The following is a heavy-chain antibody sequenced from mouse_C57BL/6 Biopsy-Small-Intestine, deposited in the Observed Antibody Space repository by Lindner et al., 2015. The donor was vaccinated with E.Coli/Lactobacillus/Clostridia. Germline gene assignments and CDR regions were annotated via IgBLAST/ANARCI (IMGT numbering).Heavy chain of an antibody. D-gene: IGHD1-1*01. CDR1: GYTFTSYW. J-gene: IGHJ3*01. Sequence: VQLQESGAELVKPGASVKLSCKASGYTFTSYWMHWVKQRPGQGLEWIGMIHPNSGSTNYNEKFKSKATLTVDKSSSTAYMQLSSLTSEDSAVYYCARIYYYGSSPAWFAYWGQGTLVTVSA. CDR3: ARIYYYGSSPAWFAY. CDR2: IHPNSGST. V-gene: IGHV1-64*01.